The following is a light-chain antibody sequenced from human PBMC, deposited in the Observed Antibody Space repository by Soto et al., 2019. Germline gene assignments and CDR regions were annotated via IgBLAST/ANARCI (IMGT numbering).Light chain of an antibody. CDR3: QLYGSSPLT. Sequence: VLTQSPGTLSLSPGDRATLSCRASLSVTSDYLAWYQQKPGQAPRLLISGASSRATGIPDRFSGSGSGTDFTLTISRLEPEDFAVYYCQLYGSSPLTFGGGTKVEIK. V-gene: IGKV3-20*01. CDR2: GAS. CDR1: LSVTSDY. J-gene: IGKJ4*01.